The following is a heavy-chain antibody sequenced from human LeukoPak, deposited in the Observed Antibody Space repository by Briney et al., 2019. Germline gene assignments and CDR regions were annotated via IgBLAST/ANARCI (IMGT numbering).Heavy chain of an antibody. CDR2: ISSSSSYI. Sequence: PGGSLRLSCAASGFTFSSYSMKWVRQAPGKGLEWVSSISSSSSYIYYADSVKGRFTISRDNAKNSLYLQMNSLRAEDTAVYYCASTCGSYYAFDLWGQGTMVTVSS. J-gene: IGHJ3*01. V-gene: IGHV3-21*01. CDR3: ASTCGSYYAFDL. CDR1: GFTFSSYS. D-gene: IGHD1-26*01.